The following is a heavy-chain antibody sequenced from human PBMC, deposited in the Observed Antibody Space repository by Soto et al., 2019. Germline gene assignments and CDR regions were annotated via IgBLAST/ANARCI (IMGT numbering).Heavy chain of an antibody. V-gene: IGHV4-59*01. CDR1: GGSISSYY. Sequence: SSETLSLTCTVSGGSISSYYWSWIRQPPGKGLEWIGYIYYSGSTNYNPSLKSRVTISVDTSRNQFSLKLSSVTAAETAVYYCAREVITGTTFFDYWGQGTLVTVSS. D-gene: IGHD1-20*01. CDR2: IYYSGST. CDR3: AREVITGTTFFDY. J-gene: IGHJ4*02.